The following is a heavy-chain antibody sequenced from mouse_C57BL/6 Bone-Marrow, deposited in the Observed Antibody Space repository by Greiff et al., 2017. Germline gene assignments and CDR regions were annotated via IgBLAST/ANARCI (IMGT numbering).Heavy chain of an antibody. J-gene: IGHJ1*03. Sequence: EVNVVESGGGLVKPGGSLKLSCAASGFTFSSYAMSWVRQTPEKRLEWVATISDGGSYTYSPDNVKGRFTISRDQAKNNLYLQMSHLKSKDTAMYYCARAWGGDFDVWGTGTTVTVSA. D-gene: IGHD4-1*01. CDR3: ARAWGGDFDV. V-gene: IGHV5-4*03. CDR1: GFTFSSYA. CDR2: ISDGGSYT.